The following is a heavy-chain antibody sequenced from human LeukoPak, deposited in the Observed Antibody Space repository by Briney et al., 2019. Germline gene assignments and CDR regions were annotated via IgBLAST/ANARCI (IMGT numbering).Heavy chain of an antibody. CDR3: ASSWEPPHYYYMDV. CDR1: GFTFSEYY. CDR2: ISSSGSTI. V-gene: IGHV3-11*04. J-gene: IGHJ6*03. D-gene: IGHD1-26*01. Sequence: GGSLRLSCAASGFTFSEYYMSWVCQAPGKGVERGSYISSSGSTIYYADSVKGGDTISRENAKNTLYMQMNRLRDEETGVCYCASSWEPPHYYYMDVWGKGTPVTVSS.